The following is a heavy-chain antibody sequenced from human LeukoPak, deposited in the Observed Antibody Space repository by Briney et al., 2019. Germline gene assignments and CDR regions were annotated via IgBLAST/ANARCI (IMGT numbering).Heavy chain of an antibody. D-gene: IGHD6-13*01. J-gene: IGHJ4*02. CDR1: GFNFSPYS. Sequence: GGSLRLSCAASGFNFSPYSMNWVRQAPGNGLEWVSYISSSSGTIYYADSVKGRFTISRDNAKNTLYLQMNSLRTDDTAVYYCATLGSSAAAAGSLSWGQGTLVTVSS. V-gene: IGHV3-48*04. CDR2: ISSSSGTI. CDR3: ATLGSSAAAAGSLS.